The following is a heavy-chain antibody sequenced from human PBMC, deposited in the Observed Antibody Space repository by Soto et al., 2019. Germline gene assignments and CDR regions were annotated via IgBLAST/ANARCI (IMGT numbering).Heavy chain of an antibody. CDR3: ARGSLGGYYGAFEV. J-gene: IGHJ3*01. Sequence: QVQLQQWGAGLLRPSETLSLTCAVNSGSFTGHFWAWIRQSPGKGLDWIGDINPTRGTNYNPSLKSRVGISIEVSRNQFALTLRSVPAADTAVYYCARGSLGGYYGAFEVWGQGTVVSVSS. V-gene: IGHV4-34*02. CDR1: SGSFTGHF. CDR2: INPTRGT. D-gene: IGHD3-10*01.